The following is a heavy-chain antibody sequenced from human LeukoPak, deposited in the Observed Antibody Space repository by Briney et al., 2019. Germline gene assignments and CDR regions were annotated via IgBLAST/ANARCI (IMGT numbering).Heavy chain of an antibody. D-gene: IGHD6-19*01. CDR1: GYTFTSYD. CDR3: AMYSSGWYRTDEDY. V-gene: IGHV1-8*01. Sequence: ASVKVSCKASGYTFTSYDINWVRQATGQGLEWMGWMNPNSGNTGYAQKFQGRVTMTRNTSISTAYMELSSLRSEDTAVYYCAMYSSGWYRTDEDYWGQGTLVTVSS. J-gene: IGHJ4*02. CDR2: MNPNSGNT.